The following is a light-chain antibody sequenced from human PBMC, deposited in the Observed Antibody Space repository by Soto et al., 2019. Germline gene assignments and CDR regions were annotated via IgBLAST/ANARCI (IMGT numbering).Light chain of an antibody. V-gene: IGLV2-8*01. Sequence: QSALTQPPSASGSPGQSVTISCTGTSSDVGGYNYVSWYQQHPGKAPKLMIYEVTQRPSGVPDRFSGSKSGNTASLTVSGLQGEDEADYYCSSYAGSKIVIFGGGTKVTVL. CDR1: SSDVGGYNY. CDR3: SSYAGSKIVI. J-gene: IGLJ2*01. CDR2: EVT.